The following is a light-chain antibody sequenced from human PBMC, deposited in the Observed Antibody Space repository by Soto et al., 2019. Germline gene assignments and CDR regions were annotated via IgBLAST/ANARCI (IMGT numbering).Light chain of an antibody. Sequence: QSALTQPASVSASPGQSITISCTGTSSDVGGYKFVSWYQHHPGKAPKLMIYEVNNRPSGVSNRFSGSNSGNTASLTISGLQPEDADDYYCLSYTSANTRVFGGGTKLTVL. CDR1: SSDVGGYKF. J-gene: IGLJ3*02. V-gene: IGLV2-14*01. CDR2: EVN. CDR3: LSYTSANTRV.